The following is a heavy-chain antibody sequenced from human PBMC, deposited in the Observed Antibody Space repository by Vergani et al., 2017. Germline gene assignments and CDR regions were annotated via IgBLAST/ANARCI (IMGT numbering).Heavy chain of an antibody. CDR2: IKNTGDST. V-gene: IGHV3-23*01. CDR1: GFTFSSHA. Sequence: EVQLLQSEGAVVQPGGSLRLSCVASGFTFSSHAMSWVRQGHGQGLEWVSSIKNTGDSTHYADSVTGRFTISRDNSKNALSLEINSLRAEDTAIYYCAGGRRTPYGSDYYYYYGMDVWGQGTTVTVSS. J-gene: IGHJ6*02. D-gene: IGHD3-10*01. CDR3: AGGRRTPYGSDYYYYYGMDV.